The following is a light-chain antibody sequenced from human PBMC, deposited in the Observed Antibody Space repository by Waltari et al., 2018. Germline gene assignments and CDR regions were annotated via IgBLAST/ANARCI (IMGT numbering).Light chain of an antibody. CDR3: QQYDNPFT. V-gene: IGKV1-33*01. J-gene: IGKJ3*01. CDR2: DAS. CDR1: QDISNY. Sequence: DIQMTQSPSSLSASVGDRVTITCQASQDISNYLNWYQQKPGKAPKLLIYDASNLETGVPSRFSGCGSGTDFTFTISSLQPEDIATYYCQQYDNPFTFGPGTKVDIK.